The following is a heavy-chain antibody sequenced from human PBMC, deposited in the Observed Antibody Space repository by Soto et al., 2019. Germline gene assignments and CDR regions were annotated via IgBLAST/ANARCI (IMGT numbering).Heavy chain of an antibody. D-gene: IGHD3-16*01. CDR3: ARDRGSAIDF. J-gene: IGHJ4*02. V-gene: IGHV4-61*03. CDR1: GGSVSSGNYY. CDR2: IHDSGIT. Sequence: QVQLQESGPGLVKPSETLSLTCTVSGGSVSSGNYYWTWIRQPPGKGLEWLAYIHDSGITNYNPSLKSRVTLSVDTSKNHFSLKLSSVTAADTAVYYCARDRGSAIDFWGQGTLVTVSS.